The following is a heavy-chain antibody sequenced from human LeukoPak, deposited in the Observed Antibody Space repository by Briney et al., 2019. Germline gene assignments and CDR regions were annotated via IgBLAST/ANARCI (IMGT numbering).Heavy chain of an antibody. Sequence: GGSLRLSCAASGFTFSSYAMSWVRQAPGKGLEWVSAISGSGGSTYYADSVKGRFTISIDNSKNTLYLQMNSLRAEDTAVYYCAKVGYSSSWYPSWGQGTLVTVSS. V-gene: IGHV3-23*01. D-gene: IGHD6-13*01. CDR2: ISGSGGST. J-gene: IGHJ5*02. CDR3: AKVGYSSSWYPS. CDR1: GFTFSSYA.